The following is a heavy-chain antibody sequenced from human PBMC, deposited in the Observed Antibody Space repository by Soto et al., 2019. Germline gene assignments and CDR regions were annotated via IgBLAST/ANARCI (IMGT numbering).Heavy chain of an antibody. CDR1: GGTFSSYT. D-gene: IGHD2-15*01. J-gene: IGHJ4*02. Sequence: QVQLVQSGAEVKKPGSSVKVSCKASGGTFSSYTISWVRQAPGQGLEWMGRIIPILGIANYAQKFQGRVTITAGKSTSTAYMELSSLRSEDTAVYYCASNPDCSGGSCYSGSTFDYWGQGTLVTVSS. CDR3: ASNPDCSGGSCYSGSTFDY. V-gene: IGHV1-69*02. CDR2: IIPILGIA.